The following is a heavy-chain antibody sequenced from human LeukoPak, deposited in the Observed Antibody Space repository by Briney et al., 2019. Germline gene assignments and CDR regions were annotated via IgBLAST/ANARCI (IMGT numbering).Heavy chain of an antibody. J-gene: IGHJ3*02. Sequence: ASVNVFCKASGYTFIGYYVHWVRQAPGQGLEWMGWINSKSGGTNYAQKFQGRVAMTRDTSNSTAYMELSRLRSGDTAVYYCARGGDYYDSSGYYDDAFDIWGQGTMVTVSS. D-gene: IGHD3-22*01. CDR3: ARGGDYYDSSGYYDDAFDI. CDR1: GYTFIGYY. CDR2: INSKSGGT. V-gene: IGHV1-2*02.